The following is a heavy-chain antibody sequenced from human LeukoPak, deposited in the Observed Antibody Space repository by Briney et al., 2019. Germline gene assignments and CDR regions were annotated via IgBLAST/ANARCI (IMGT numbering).Heavy chain of an antibody. CDR2: INPSGGST. CDR1: GYTFTGYY. V-gene: IGHV1-46*01. CDR3: ARGNYDFWSGYFTEGHNWFDP. D-gene: IGHD3-3*01. Sequence: ASVKVSCKASGYTFTGYYMHWVRQAPGQGLEWMGIINPSGGSTSYAQKFQGRVTMTRDMSTSTVYMELSSLRSEDTAVYYCARGNYDFWSGYFTEGHNWFDPWGQGTLVTVSS. J-gene: IGHJ5*02.